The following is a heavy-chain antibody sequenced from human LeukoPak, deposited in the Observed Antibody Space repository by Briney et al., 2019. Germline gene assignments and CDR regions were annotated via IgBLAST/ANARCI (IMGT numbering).Heavy chain of an antibody. Sequence: GGSLRLSCAVSGITLSNYGMSWVRQAPGKGLEWVAGISGSGGGTNYADSVKGRFTISRDNPRNALYLQMNSLRAEDTAVYFCAKRGVVIRVILVGFHREAYYFDSWGQGALVTVSS. V-gene: IGHV3-23*01. D-gene: IGHD3-22*01. CDR1: GITLSNYG. J-gene: IGHJ4*02. CDR2: ISGSGGGT. CDR3: AKRGVVIRVILVGFHREAYYFDS.